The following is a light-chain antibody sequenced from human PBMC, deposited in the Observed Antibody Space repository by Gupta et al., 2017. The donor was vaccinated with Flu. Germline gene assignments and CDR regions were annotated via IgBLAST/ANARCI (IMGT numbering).Light chain of an antibody. J-gene: IGLJ3*02. CDR2: NNS. Sequence: SSSIIGSNNVNWYQQIPGTAPKLLIYNNSQRPSGVPDRFSGSKSGTTASLAISGLQSGDEGDYYCTTWDNNLNGLVFGGGAKLTVL. CDR3: TTWDNNLNGLV. V-gene: IGLV1-44*01. CDR1: SSIIGSNN.